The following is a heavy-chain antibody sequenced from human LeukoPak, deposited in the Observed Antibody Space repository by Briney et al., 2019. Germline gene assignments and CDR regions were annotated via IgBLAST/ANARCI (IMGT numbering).Heavy chain of an antibody. D-gene: IGHD4-23*01. CDR2: VKQDGSEK. J-gene: IGHJ4*02. CDR3: ARDGIFRGAVVTYFDY. Sequence: GGSLRLSCVASGFTFTTYWMHWVSQAPGKGLEWVANVKQDGSEKYYVDSVKGRFTISRDNAKNSLYLQMNSLRAEDTAVYYCARDGIFRGAVVTYFDYWGQGTLVTVSS. CDR1: GFTFTTYW. V-gene: IGHV3-7*01.